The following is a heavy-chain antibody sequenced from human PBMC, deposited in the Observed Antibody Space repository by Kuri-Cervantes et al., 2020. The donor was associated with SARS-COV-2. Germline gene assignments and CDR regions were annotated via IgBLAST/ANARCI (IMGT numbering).Heavy chain of an antibody. CDR1: GFTFSSYG. J-gene: IGHJ5*02. CDR3: AKVGQQLVPDWFDP. D-gene: IGHD6-13*01. Sequence: GESLKISCAASGFTFSSYGMHWVRQAPGKGLEWVAFIRYDGSNKYYADSVKGRFTISRDNSKNTLHLQMNSLRAEDTAVYYCAKVGQQLVPDWFDPWGQGTLVTVSS. V-gene: IGHV3-30*02. CDR2: IRYDGSNK.